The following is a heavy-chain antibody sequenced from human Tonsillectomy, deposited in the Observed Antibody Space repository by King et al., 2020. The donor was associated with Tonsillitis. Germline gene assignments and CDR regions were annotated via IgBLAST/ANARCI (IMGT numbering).Heavy chain of an antibody. CDR1: GFTFSSYG. V-gene: IGHV3-33*01. J-gene: IGHJ4*02. CDR3: ARAYCSSTSCYGYFDY. CDR2: IWYDGSNK. D-gene: IGHD2-2*01. Sequence: VQLVESGGGVVQPGRSLRLSCAASGFTFSSYGMHWVRQAPGKGLEWVAVIWYDGSNKYYADSVKGRFTISRDNSKNTLYLQMNSLRAEETAVYYCARAYCSSTSCYGYFDYWGQGTLVTVSS.